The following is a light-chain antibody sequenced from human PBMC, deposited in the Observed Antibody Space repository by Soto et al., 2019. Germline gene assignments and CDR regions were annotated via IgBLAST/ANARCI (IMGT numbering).Light chain of an antibody. CDR3: QQYGSSPPIT. Sequence: EIVLTQSPGTLSLSPGARATLSCRPSQSVSSSYLAWYQQKPGQAARLLIYGASSRAAGIPDRVSGSGSGIDFALTISKLEPEDFAVYYCQQYGSSPPITFGQGTRLESK. J-gene: IGKJ5*01. CDR2: GAS. V-gene: IGKV3-20*01. CDR1: QSVSSSY.